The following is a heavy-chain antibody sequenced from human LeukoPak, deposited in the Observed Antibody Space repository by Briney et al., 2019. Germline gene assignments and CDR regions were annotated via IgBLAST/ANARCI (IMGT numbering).Heavy chain of an antibody. CDR2: INGDGSTT. CDR3: ATGNYYDSRGYYTFGH. D-gene: IGHD3-22*01. CDR1: GFAFNKYW. V-gene: IGHV3-74*01. Sequence: PGGSLRLSCAASGFAFNKYWMHWVRQTPGKGRVWGSRINGDGSTTSHADSVKGGFTISRDNAKNTLYLQMSSLRAEDTAVYYCATGNYYDSRGYYTFGHWGQGTLVTVSS. J-gene: IGHJ4*02.